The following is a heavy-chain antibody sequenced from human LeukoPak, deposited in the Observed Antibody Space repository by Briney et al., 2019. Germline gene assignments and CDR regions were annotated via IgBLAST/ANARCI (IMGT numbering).Heavy chain of an antibody. Sequence: NPSETLSLTCTVSGVSISSYYWSWIRQPPGKGLEWIGYIYYSGSTNYNPSLKSRVTISVDTSKNQFSLKLSSVTAADTAVHYCATVTGYYSIKDAFDIWGQGTMVTVSS. CDR2: IYYSGST. D-gene: IGHD4-11*01. J-gene: IGHJ3*02. V-gene: IGHV4-59*08. CDR3: ATVTGYYSIKDAFDI. CDR1: GVSISSYY.